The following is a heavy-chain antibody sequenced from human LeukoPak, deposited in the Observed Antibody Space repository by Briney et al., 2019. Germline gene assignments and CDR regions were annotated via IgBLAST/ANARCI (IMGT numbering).Heavy chain of an antibody. J-gene: IGHJ6*03. CDR3: ARDEYSSSWDYYYYYMDV. D-gene: IGHD6-13*01. CDR2: IYTSGST. Sequence: PSETLSLTCTVSGGSISSYDWSSIRQPAGKGLEWIGRIYTSGSTNYNPSLKSRPTISVDQSKNQSSLKLSSVTAADTTVNYCARDEYSSSWDYYYYYMDVWGKGTTVTVSS. CDR1: GGSISSYD. V-gene: IGHV4-4*07.